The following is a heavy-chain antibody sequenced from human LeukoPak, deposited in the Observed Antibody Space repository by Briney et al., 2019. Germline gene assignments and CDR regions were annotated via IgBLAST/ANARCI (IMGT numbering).Heavy chain of an antibody. J-gene: IGHJ6*02. Sequence: SVKVSCKASGGTFSSYAISWVRQAPGQGLEWMGGIIPIFGTANYAQKFQGRVTITADESTSTAYMELSSLRSEDTAVYHCAFVGGSSWRRLNYYYYYGMDVWGQGTTVTVSS. CDR3: AFVGGSSWRRLNYYYYYGMDV. V-gene: IGHV1-69*13. D-gene: IGHD6-13*01. CDR1: GGTFSSYA. CDR2: IIPIFGTA.